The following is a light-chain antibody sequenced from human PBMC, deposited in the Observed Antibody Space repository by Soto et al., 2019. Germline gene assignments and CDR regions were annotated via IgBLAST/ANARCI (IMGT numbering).Light chain of an antibody. Sequence: QSVLTQPASVSGSPGQSITISCTGTSSDVGRYNYVSWYQQYPGRAPKLIIFDVTNRPSGVSPRFSGSKSGNTASLTISGLQAADEADYYCNSYTGTSARSAFGTGTKVTVL. J-gene: IGLJ1*01. V-gene: IGLV2-14*03. CDR1: SSDVGRYNY. CDR3: NSYTGTSARSA. CDR2: DVT.